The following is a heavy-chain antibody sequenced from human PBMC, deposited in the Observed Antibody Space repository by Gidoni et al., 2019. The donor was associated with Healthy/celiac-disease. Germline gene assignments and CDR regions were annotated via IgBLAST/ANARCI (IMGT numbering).Heavy chain of an antibody. CDR1: GFPFSSYA. Sequence: EVQLLESGGGLVQPGGSLRLSCAASGFPFSSYAMSWVRQAPGKWLEWVSALSGGGGSTYYAASVKGRFTISRNNSKNTLYLQMNSLRAEDTAVYYCANYLTIDWGAVDYWGQGTLVTVSS. V-gene: IGHV3-23*01. J-gene: IGHJ4*02. CDR3: ANYLTIDWGAVDY. CDR2: LSGGGGST. D-gene: IGHD7-27*01.